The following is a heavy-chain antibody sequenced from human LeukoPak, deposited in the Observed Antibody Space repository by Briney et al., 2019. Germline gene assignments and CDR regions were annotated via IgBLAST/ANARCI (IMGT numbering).Heavy chain of an antibody. CDR1: GFTFSNYA. D-gene: IGHD6-13*01. CDR3: AREGQRIYSSSWCLYY. J-gene: IGHJ4*02. V-gene: IGHV3-23*01. CDR2: ISSRGDST. Sequence: PGGYLILSCAASGFTFSNYAMSWVRQVPGSGLEWVSTISSRGDSTYDADSVKGRFTISRDNSKNSLYLQMNSVRAEDTAVYYCAREGQRIYSSSWCLYYWGQGTLVTVSS.